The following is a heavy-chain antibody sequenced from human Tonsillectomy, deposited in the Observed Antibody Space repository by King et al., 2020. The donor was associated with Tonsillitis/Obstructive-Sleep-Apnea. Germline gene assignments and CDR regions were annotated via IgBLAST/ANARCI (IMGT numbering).Heavy chain of an antibody. J-gene: IGHJ4*02. V-gene: IGHV4-59*01. CDR2: IYYSGST. Sequence: VQLQESGPGLVKPSETLSLTCSVSGASIFSYYWSWIRQPPGKGLEWIGYIYYSGSTNYNPSLKSRVTISVDMSKNQFSLKLSSVTAADTAVYYCARRDGSYCTNGVCSQYFFDYWGQGTLVTVSS. CDR3: ARRDGSYCTNGVCSQYFFDY. CDR1: GASIFSYY. D-gene: IGHD2-8*01.